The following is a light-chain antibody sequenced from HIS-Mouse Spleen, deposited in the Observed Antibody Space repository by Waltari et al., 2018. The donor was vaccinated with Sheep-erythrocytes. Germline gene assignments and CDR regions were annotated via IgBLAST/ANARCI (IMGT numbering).Light chain of an antibody. Sequence: QSALTQPRSVSGSPGQSVTISCTGTSSDVGGYNYVSWYQQHPGKAPKLMIYDASTRPSGVPDRFSGSKSGNTASLTISGLQAEDDADYYCCSYAGSYTLVFGGGTKLTVL. J-gene: IGLJ2*01. CDR3: CSYAGSYTLV. CDR1: SSDVGGYNY. CDR2: DAS. V-gene: IGLV2-11*01.